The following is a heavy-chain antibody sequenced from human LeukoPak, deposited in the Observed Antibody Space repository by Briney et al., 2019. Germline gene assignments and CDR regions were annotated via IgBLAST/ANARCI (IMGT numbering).Heavy chain of an antibody. Sequence: GGSLRLSCAASGFTFSSYAMHWVRQAPGKGLEWVAVISYDGSNKYYADSVKGRFTISRDNSKNTLYLQMNSLRAEDTAVYYCAKSYTYYYDSSGYPEHWGQGTLVTVSS. CDR1: GFTFSSYA. CDR2: ISYDGSNK. D-gene: IGHD3-22*01. CDR3: AKSYTYYYDSSGYPEH. J-gene: IGHJ4*02. V-gene: IGHV3-30-3*02.